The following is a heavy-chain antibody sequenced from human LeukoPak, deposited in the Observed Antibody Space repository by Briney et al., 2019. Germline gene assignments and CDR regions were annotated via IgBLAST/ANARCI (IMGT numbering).Heavy chain of an antibody. D-gene: IGHD7-27*01. V-gene: IGHV3-21*01. CDR3: AREGVAYWGGDH. CDR2: ISSSSSYI. J-gene: IGHJ4*02. CDR1: GFTFSSYS. Sequence: GGSLRLSCAASGFTFSSYSMNWVRQAPGKGLEWVSSISSSSSYIYYADSVKGRFTISRDNAKNSLYLQMNSPRAEDTAVYYCAREGVAYWGGDHWGQGTLVTVSS.